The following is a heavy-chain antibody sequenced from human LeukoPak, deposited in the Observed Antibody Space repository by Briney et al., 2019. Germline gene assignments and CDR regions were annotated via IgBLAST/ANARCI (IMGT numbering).Heavy chain of an antibody. Sequence: GGSLRLSCAASGFTFDDYGMSWVRQAPGKGLEWVSGINWNGGSTGYADSVKGRFTISRDNAKNSLYLQMNSLRAEDTALYYCARVGTYYDILAGYYSTYFDYWVRGTLVTVSS. CDR1: GFTFDDYG. CDR2: INWNGGST. D-gene: IGHD3-9*01. CDR3: ARVGTYYDILAGYYSTYFDY. J-gene: IGHJ4*02. V-gene: IGHV3-20*04.